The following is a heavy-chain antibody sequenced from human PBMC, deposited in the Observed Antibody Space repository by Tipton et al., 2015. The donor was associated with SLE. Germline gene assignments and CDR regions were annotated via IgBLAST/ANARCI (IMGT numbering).Heavy chain of an antibody. Sequence: TLSLTCTVSGGSISSSSYYWGWIRQPPGKGLEWIGSIYYSGSTYYNPSLKSRVTISVDTSKNQFSLKLSSVTAADTAVYYCASGRRAYSGYEPFGYWGQGTLVTVSS. V-gene: IGHV4-39*07. J-gene: IGHJ4*02. CDR1: GGSISSSSYY. D-gene: IGHD5-12*01. CDR3: ASGRRAYSGYEPFGY. CDR2: IYYSGST.